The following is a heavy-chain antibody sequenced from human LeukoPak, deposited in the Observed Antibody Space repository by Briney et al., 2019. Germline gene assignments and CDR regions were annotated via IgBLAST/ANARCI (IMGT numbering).Heavy chain of an antibody. J-gene: IGHJ4*02. V-gene: IGHV3-7*01. CDR1: GFKFRSYW. CDR2: IKEDGSET. Sequence: GGSLRLSCAGSGFKFRSYWMNWLRQAPGKGLEWVANIKEDGSETHYMDSVKGRFTISRDNAENSLYLQMNSLRAEDTAVYYCARDGSRYSIWWGQGTLVTVSS. CDR3: ARDGSRYSIW. D-gene: IGHD4-11*01.